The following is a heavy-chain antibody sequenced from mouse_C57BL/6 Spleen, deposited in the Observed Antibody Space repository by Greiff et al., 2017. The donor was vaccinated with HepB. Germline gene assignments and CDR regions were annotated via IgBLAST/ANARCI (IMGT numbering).Heavy chain of an antibody. V-gene: IGHV1-42*01. CDR2: INPSTGGT. J-gene: IGHJ2*01. CDR1: GYSFTGYY. Sequence: VQLQQSGPELVKPGASVKISCKASGYSFTGYYMNWVKQSPEKSLEWIGEINPSTGGTTYNQKFKAKATLTVDKSSSTAYMQLKSLTSEDSAVYYCARRGRQGFDYWGQGTTLTVSS. CDR3: ARRGRQGFDY.